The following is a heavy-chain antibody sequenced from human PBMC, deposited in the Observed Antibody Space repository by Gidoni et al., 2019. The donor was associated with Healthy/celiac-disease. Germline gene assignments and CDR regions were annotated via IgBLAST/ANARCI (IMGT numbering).Heavy chain of an antibody. CDR1: GFTFSDYY. J-gene: IGHJ4*02. Sequence: QVQLVESGGGLVKPGGSLRISCAASGFTFSDYYMSWIRQAPGNGLEWVSYISSSSSYTNYADSVKGRFTISRDNAKNSLYLQMNSLRAEDTAVYYCARGCTNGVCYQTFDYWGQGTLVTVSS. V-gene: IGHV3-11*06. CDR2: ISSSSSYT. D-gene: IGHD2-8*01. CDR3: ARGCTNGVCYQTFDY.